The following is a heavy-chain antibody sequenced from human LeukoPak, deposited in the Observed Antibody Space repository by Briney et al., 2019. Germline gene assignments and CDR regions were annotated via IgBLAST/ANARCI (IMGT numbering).Heavy chain of an antibody. CDR2: INSDGSRT. CDR3: ASQSSYAPIDP. CDR1: GISLSSYYW. V-gene: IGHV3-74*01. Sequence: GGSLRLSCAGSGISLSSYYWMHWVRQAPGKGLVWVSRINSDGSRTNHADSVKGRFTISRDNAKNTLYLQMNSLRAEDTAVYYCASQSSYAPIDPWGQGTLVTVSS. J-gene: IGHJ5*02. D-gene: IGHD2-2*01.